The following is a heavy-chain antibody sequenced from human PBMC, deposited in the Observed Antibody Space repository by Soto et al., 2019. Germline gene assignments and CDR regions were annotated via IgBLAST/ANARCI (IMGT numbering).Heavy chain of an antibody. CDR2: MSYDGSHE. J-gene: IGHJ5*02. Sequence: QVQLVESGGGVVQPGRSLRLSCAASGFTFTNFGMHWVRQAPGKGLEWVAVMSYDGSHEYYADSVKGRFSISRDNSKSTLSLQMNSLRAEDTAIYYCAKDPKDCRTTACDLPLYNWFDPWGQGTLVTVSS. D-gene: IGHD2-2*01. V-gene: IGHV3-30*18. CDR1: GFTFTNFG. CDR3: AKDPKDCRTTACDLPLYNWFDP.